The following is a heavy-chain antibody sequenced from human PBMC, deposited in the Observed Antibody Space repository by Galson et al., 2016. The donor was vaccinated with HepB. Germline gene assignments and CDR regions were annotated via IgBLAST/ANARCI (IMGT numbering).Heavy chain of an antibody. J-gene: IGHJ5*01. V-gene: IGHV4-4*02. CDR2: ISHGGTA. CDR1: GDSMRSFDW. D-gene: IGHD2-21*02. Sequence: SETLSLTCAVSGDSMRSFDWWSWVHQSPEMGLEWIGEISHGGTAHYNPSLERRVIMSLDNSNKEVSLKRTSVTAADTAVYYCVRNSDCRGDNPCYVCWFDSWGQGTLVTVSS. CDR3: VRNSDCRGDNPCYVCWFDS.